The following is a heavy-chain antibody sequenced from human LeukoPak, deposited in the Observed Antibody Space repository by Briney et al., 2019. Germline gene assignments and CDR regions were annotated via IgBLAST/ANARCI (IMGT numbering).Heavy chain of an antibody. D-gene: IGHD1-26*01. V-gene: IGHV1-69*13. CDR3: AKGGRSGSFFF. Sequence: GASVKVSCKASGDTFSGYSINWVRQAPGQGLEWMGGIVPLLTTANYAQKMQGRVTFTADESTSTHYMELSSLRSEDTAVYYCAKGGRSGSFFFWGRGTLVTVSS. J-gene: IGHJ4*02. CDR1: GDTFSGYS. CDR2: IVPLLTTA.